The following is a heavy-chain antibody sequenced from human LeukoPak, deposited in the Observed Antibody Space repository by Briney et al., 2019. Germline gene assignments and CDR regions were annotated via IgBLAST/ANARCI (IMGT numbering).Heavy chain of an antibody. CDR1: EYTFTNYD. D-gene: IGHD3-16*01. CDR3: ARSLGTYWGKDFLNWFDP. CDR2: INPNSGNT. V-gene: IGHV1-8*01. Sequence: ASVKVSCKASEYTFTNYDINWVRQATGQGLEWMGWINPNSGNTGYTQKFQGRVTMTRNTSLSTAYMELASLKSEDTAVYYCARSLGTYWGKDFLNWFDPWGQGTLVTVSS. J-gene: IGHJ5*02.